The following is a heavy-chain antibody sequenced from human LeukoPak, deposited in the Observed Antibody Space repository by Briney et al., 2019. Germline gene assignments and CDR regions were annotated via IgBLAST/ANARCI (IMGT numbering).Heavy chain of an antibody. CDR3: ARDSAVPAAQLDH. CDR1: GFPFSSYE. V-gene: IGHV3-48*03. CDR2: IDTSSTTI. D-gene: IGHD2-2*01. Sequence: PGGSLRLSCAASGFPFSSYEMNWVRQAPGKGPEWISDIDTSSTTIYYIDSVKGRFTISRDNAKDSLYLQMNSLRVEDTAVYYCARDSAVPAAQLDHWGQGTLVTVSS. J-gene: IGHJ4*02.